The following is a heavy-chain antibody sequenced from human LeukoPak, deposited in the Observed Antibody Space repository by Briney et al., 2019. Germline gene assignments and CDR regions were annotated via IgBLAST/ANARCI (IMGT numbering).Heavy chain of an antibody. V-gene: IGHV1-2*02. D-gene: IGHD6-13*01. J-gene: IGHJ4*02. CDR1: GYTFTGYY. Sequence: GASVTVSCKASGYTFTGYYMHWVRQAPGQGLEWMGWINPNSGGTNYAQKFQGRVTMTRDTSISTAYMELSRLRSDDTAVYYCARGQGYSSSEADYWGQGTLVTVSS. CDR3: ARGQGYSSSEADY. CDR2: INPNSGGT.